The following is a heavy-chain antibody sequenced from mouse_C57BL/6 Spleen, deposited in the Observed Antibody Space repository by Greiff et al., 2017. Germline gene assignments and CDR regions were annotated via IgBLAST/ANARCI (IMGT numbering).Heavy chain of an antibody. CDR1: GYAFSSYW. V-gene: IGHV1-80*01. J-gene: IGHJ4*01. Sequence: VKLQESGAELVKPGASVKISCKASGYAFSSYWMNWVKQRPGKGLEWIGQIYPGDGDTNYNGKFKGTATLTADKSSSTAYMQLSSLTSEDSAVYFCARSLFITTVVAPGYYAMDYWGQGTSVTVSS. CDR3: ARSLFITTVVAPGYYAMDY. CDR2: IYPGDGDT. D-gene: IGHD1-1*01.